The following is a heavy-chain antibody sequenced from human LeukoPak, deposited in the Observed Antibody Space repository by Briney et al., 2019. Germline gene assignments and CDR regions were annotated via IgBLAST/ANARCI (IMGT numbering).Heavy chain of an antibody. D-gene: IGHD5-12*01. J-gene: IGHJ4*02. CDR1: GGSISSYY. CDR2: IYYSGST. Sequence: SETLSLTCTVSGGSISSYYWSWIRQPPGKGLEWIGYIYYSGSTNYNPSLRSRVTISVDTSKNQFSLKLSSVTAADTAVYYCAREDSGYGIDYWGQGTLVTVSS. V-gene: IGHV4-59*01. CDR3: AREDSGYGIDY.